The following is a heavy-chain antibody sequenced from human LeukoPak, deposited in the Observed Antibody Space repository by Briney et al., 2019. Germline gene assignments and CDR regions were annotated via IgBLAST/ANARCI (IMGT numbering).Heavy chain of an antibody. D-gene: IGHD2-2*01. CDR3: AKNYQPLLPIQANWFDP. Sequence: SETLSLTCTVSGGSMNEYYWSWIRQTPGKGLEWIGYIFYSGSTNYNPSLKGRVTISLDTSKNQFSLKLTSVTAADTAVYYCAKNYQPLLPIQANWFDPWGQGILVTVSS. CDR2: IFYSGST. J-gene: IGHJ5*02. V-gene: IGHV4-59*01. CDR1: GGSMNEYY.